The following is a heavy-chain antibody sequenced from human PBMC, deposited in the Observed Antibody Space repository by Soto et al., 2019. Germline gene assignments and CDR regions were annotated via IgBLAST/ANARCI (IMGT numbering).Heavy chain of an antibody. CDR1: GFTFSSYW. D-gene: IGHD2-21*01. CDR2: IKQDGSEK. J-gene: IGHJ3*02. Sequence: GGSLRLSCAASGFTFSSYWMSWVRQAPGKGLEWVANIKQDGSEKYYVDSVKGRFTISRDNAKNSLYLQMNSLRAEDTAVYYCARLSYCGDDCPHDAFDISGQGTMVTVSS. V-gene: IGHV3-7*01. CDR3: ARLSYCGDDCPHDAFDI.